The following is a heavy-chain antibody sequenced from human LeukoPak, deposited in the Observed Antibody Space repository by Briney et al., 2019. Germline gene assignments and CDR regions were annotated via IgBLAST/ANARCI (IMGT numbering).Heavy chain of an antibody. D-gene: IGHD1-26*01. CDR3: AKLVGATPYYFDY. CDR2: ISGSGGST. J-gene: IGHJ4*02. Sequence: GGSLRLSCAASGFTFGSYAMSWVRQAPGKGLEWVSAISGSGGSTYYADSVKGRFTISRDNSKNTLYLQMNSLRAEDTAVYYCAKLVGATPYYFDYWGQGTLVTVSS. CDR1: GFTFGSYA. V-gene: IGHV3-23*01.